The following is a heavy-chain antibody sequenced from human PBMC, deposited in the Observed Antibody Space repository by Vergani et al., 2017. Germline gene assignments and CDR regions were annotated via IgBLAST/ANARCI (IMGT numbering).Heavy chain of an antibody. V-gene: IGHV3-21*01. D-gene: IGHD1-1*01. CDR1: GFTFSSYS. CDR2: ISSSSSYI. CDR3: ARARKWNPWNCYYYMDV. J-gene: IGHJ6*03. Sequence: EVQLVESGGGLVKPGGSLRLSCAASGFTFSSYSMNWVRQAPGKGLEWVSSISSSSSYIYYADSVKGRFTISRDNAKNSLYLQMNSLRAEDTAVYYCARARKWNPWNCYYYMDVWGKGTTVTVSS.